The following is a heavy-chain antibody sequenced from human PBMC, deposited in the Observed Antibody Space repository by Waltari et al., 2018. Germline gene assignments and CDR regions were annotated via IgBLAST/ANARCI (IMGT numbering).Heavy chain of an antibody. CDR2: ISSNGGST. J-gene: IGHJ4*02. Sequence: EVQLVESGGGLVQPGGSLRLSCAASGFTFSSYAMHWFRLAPGKGLEYVSAISSNGGSTYSANSVKGRVTISRDNAKNTLDLQMGSLRAEDMAVYDCAREGRSSGCPDYWGQGTLVTVSS. D-gene: IGHD6-19*01. CDR3: AREGRSSGCPDY. CDR1: GFTFSSYA. V-gene: IGHV3-64*01.